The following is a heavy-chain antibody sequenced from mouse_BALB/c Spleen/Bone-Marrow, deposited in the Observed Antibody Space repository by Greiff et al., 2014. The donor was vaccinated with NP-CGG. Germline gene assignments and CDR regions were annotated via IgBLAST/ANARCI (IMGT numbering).Heavy chain of an antibody. CDR3: AGEKNVYGSSGDY. J-gene: IGHJ4*01. CDR1: GYTFTSYW. Sequence: QVQLQQSGAELVKPGASVKLSCKASGYTFTSYWMHWVKQRPGQGLGWIGEINPTNGRTNLNEKFKSKATLTVDKSSSTAYMQLSSLTSEDAAVYYCAGEKNVYGSSGDYRGQGTSVTVSS. V-gene: IGHV1S81*02. CDR2: INPTNGRT. D-gene: IGHD1-1*01.